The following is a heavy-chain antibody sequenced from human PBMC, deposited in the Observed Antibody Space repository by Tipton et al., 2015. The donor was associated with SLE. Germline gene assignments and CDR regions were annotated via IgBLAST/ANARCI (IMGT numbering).Heavy chain of an antibody. J-gene: IGHJ3*02. CDR3: ARAPPARGKAFDI. D-gene: IGHD3-16*01. Sequence: SLRLSCAASGFTFDDYAMHWVRQAPGKGLGWVSGISWNSGSIGYADSVKGRFTISRDNAKNSLYLQMNSLRAEDTAVYYCARAPPARGKAFDIWGQGTMVTVSS. CDR1: GFTFDDYA. V-gene: IGHV3-9*01. CDR2: ISWNSGSI.